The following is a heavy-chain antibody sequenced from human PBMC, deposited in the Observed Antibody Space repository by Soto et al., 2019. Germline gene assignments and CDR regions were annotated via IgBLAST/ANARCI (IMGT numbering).Heavy chain of an antibody. CDR3: AKLSCTSSTCYFPGWFDP. J-gene: IGHJ5*02. CDR1: GDSISGGASF. CDR2: VYYSGSS. V-gene: IGHV4-31*03. Sequence: SATLSLTCTVSGDSISGGASFWSWIRQPPGKGLEWIANVYYSGSSYYNPSLKSRLTISVDTTKNQFSLQLKSMTAADTAVYYCAKLSCTSSTCYFPGWFDPWGQGTLVTVPQ. D-gene: IGHD2-2*01.